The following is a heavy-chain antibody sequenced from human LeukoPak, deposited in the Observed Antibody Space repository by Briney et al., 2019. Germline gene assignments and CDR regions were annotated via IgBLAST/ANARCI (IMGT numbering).Heavy chain of an antibody. CDR2: INQGGSDK. CDR3: ARVTSGLDY. V-gene: IGHV3-7*01. CDR1: GFTFNNYW. Sequence: GGSLRLSCAASGFTFNNYWMTWVRQAPGKGLEWVANINQGGSDKYYVDSVKGRFTLSRDNANNSLYLQMNSLRAEDTAVYYCARVTSGLDYWGQGTLVTVSS. J-gene: IGHJ4*02.